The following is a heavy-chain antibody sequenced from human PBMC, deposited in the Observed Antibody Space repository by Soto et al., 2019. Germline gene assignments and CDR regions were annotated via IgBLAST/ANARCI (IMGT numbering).Heavy chain of an antibody. CDR1: GGTFSSYA. CDR3: ARDHCSSTSCQPNWFEP. D-gene: IGHD2-2*01. CDR2: IIPIFGTA. J-gene: IGHJ5*02. V-gene: IGHV1-69*01. Sequence: QVQLVQSGAEVKKPGSSVKVSCKASGGTFSSYAISWVRQAPGQGLEWMGGIIPIFGTANYAQKFQGRVTITADESTSTAYMELSSLRSEDTAVYYCARDHCSSTSCQPNWFEPWGQGTLVTVSS.